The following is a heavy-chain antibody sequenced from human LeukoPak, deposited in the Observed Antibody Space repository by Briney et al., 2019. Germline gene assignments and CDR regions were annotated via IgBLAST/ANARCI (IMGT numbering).Heavy chain of an antibody. V-gene: IGHV4-30-2*01. D-gene: IGHD3-10*01. CDR3: ASTYGSGSYPPNFDY. J-gene: IGHJ4*02. CDR1: GGSISSGGYS. CDR2: IYHSGST. Sequence: MSSETLSLTCAVSGGSISSGGYSWSWIRQPPGKGLEWIGYIYHSGSTYYNPSLKSRVTTSVDRSKNQFSLKLSSVTAADTAVYYCASTYGSGSYPPNFDYWGQGTLVTVSS.